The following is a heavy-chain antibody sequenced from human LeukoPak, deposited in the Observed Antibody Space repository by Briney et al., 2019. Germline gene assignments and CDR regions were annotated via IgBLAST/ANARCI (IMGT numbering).Heavy chain of an antibody. D-gene: IGHD3-10*01. Sequence: SETLSLTCTVSGGSLNNFHWTWIRQPAGKGLEWIGRIYANGDTNYNPSLKSRLTLSIDTSKNQFSLKLNSVTAADTALYFCARESRVPGVSFRGSHYYYYFGMDVWGRGTTVTVSS. CDR3: ARESRVPGVSFRGSHYYYYFGMDV. J-gene: IGHJ6*02. V-gene: IGHV4-4*07. CDR2: IYANGDT. CDR1: GGSLNNFH.